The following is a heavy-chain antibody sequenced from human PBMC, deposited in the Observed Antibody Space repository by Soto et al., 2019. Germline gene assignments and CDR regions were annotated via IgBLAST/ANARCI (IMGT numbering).Heavy chain of an antibody. V-gene: IGHV4-39*01. Sequence: QLQLQESGPGLVKPSETLSLTCTVSGGSISRSSYYCGWIRQPPGKGLEWIGSIYYSGSTYYNPSLKSRVTISVETSKNQFSLKLTSVTAADTAVYYCARHDYGGFGLWGQGTLVTVSS. CDR1: GGSISRSSYY. CDR2: IYYSGST. J-gene: IGHJ4*02. CDR3: ARHDYGGFGL. D-gene: IGHD4-17*01.